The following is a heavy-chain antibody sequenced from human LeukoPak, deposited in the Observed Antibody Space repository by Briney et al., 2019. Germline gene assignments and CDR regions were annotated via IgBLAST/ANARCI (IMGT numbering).Heavy chain of an antibody. V-gene: IGHV3-30*02. D-gene: IGHD3-9*01. J-gene: IGHJ4*02. CDR3: AKARFTHILTGYYSDY. CDR2: IRYDGSNK. Sequence: GGSLRLSCAASGFTFGSYAMTWVRQAPGKGLEWVAFIRYDGSNKYYADSVKGRFTISRDNSKNTLYLQMNSLRAEDTAVYYCAKARFTHILTGYYSDYWGQGTLVTVSS. CDR1: GFTFGSYA.